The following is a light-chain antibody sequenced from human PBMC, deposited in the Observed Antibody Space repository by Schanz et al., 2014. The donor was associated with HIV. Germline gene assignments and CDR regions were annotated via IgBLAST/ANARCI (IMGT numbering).Light chain of an antibody. V-gene: IGLV1-44*01. Sequence: QSVLTQPPSASGTPGQRVTISCSGSSSNIGTNTVNWNQQLPGTAPKLLIYSNSQRPSGVPDRFSGSKSGTSASLAISGLQSEDEADYYCAAWDDNLDGWVFGGGTKLTVL. CDR1: SSNIGTNT. CDR3: AAWDDNLDGWV. CDR2: SNS. J-gene: IGLJ3*02.